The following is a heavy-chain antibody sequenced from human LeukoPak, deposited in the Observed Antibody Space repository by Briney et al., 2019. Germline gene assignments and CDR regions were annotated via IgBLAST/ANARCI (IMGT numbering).Heavy chain of an antibody. CDR1: GYSISSGYY. D-gene: IGHD1-26*01. J-gene: IGHJ5*02. V-gene: IGHV4-38-2*02. Sequence: SETLSLTCTVSGYSISSGYYWGWIRQPPGKGLEWIGSIYHSGSTYYNPSLKSRVTISVDTSKNQLSLKLSSLTSADTAVYYCARHEYSGSYYGLSWFDPWGQGTLVTVSS. CDR3: ARHEYSGSYYGLSWFDP. CDR2: IYHSGST.